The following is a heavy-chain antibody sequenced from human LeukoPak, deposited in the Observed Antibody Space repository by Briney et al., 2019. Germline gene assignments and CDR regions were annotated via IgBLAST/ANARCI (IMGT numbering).Heavy chain of an antibody. J-gene: IGHJ4*02. V-gene: IGHV5-51*01. CDR2: IYPGDSDT. CDR3: ARYCSGDSCQDY. Sequence: GESLKISCKGSEYSFATYWIAWVRQMPGKGLEWMGIIYPGDSDTRYSPSFQGQVTISADKSISTAYLQWSSLKASDTAMYYCARYCSGDSCQDYWGQGTLVTVSS. CDR1: EYSFATYW. D-gene: IGHD2-15*01.